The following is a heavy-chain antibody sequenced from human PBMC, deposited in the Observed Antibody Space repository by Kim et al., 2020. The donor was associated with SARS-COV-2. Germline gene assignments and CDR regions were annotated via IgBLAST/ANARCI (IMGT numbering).Heavy chain of an antibody. J-gene: IGHJ4*02. CDR2: IYYSGST. Sequence: SETLSLTCSVSGDSIAGSNYYWGWIRQPPGKGLEWIANIYYSGSTYDNPSLRSRVTISVDTTKNRFSLKRISGTAADTAVYYCVKRPGGDSYDHDYWGQG. CDR3: VKRPGGDSYDHDY. V-gene: IGHV4-39*01. CDR1: GDSIAGSNYY. D-gene: IGHD2-21*02.